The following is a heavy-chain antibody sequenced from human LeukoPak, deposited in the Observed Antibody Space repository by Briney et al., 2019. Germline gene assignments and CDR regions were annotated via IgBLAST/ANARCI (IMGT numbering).Heavy chain of an antibody. CDR2: IGHAGDT. D-gene: IGHD1-26*01. CDR1: VFAFSSYD. CDR3: AALGDSIY. Sequence: GGSLRLSCAASVFAFSSYDMHSARQVPGKGLEWVSAIGHAGDTYYADSVSGRFTISREDAKNYFFVKVNSMGAGDTAVYFCAALGDSIYWGQGTLVTVSS. V-gene: IGHV3-13*01. J-gene: IGHJ4*02.